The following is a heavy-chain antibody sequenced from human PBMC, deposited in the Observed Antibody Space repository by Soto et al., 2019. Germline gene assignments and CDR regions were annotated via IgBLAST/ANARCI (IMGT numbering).Heavy chain of an antibody. CDR3: ARDRGYSGYDSLHY. CDR2: ISYDGSNE. D-gene: IGHD5-12*01. J-gene: IGHJ4*02. Sequence: QVQLVESGGGVVQPGRSLRLSCAASGFTFSSYAIHWVRQAPGKGLEWVAVISYDGSNEYYADSVKGRFTISRDNSKNTLYLQMNILRGEDTAVYYCARDRGYSGYDSLHYWGQGTLVTVSS. CDR1: GFTFSSYA. V-gene: IGHV3-30-3*01.